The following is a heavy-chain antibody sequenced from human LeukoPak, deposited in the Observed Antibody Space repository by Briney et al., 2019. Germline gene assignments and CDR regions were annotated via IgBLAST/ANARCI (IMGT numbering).Heavy chain of an antibody. Sequence: GRSLRLSCAAFGFTFDDYAMHWVRQAPGKGLEWVSGISWNSGSIGYADSVKGRFTISRDNAKNSLYLQMNSLRAEDTALYYCAKDISPGYSSGWYYFDYWGQGTLVTVSS. D-gene: IGHD6-19*01. CDR1: GFTFDDYA. V-gene: IGHV3-9*01. J-gene: IGHJ4*02. CDR2: ISWNSGSI. CDR3: AKDISPGYSSGWYYFDY.